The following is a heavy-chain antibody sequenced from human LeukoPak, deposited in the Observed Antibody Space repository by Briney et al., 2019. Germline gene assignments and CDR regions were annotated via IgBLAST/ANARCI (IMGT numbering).Heavy chain of an antibody. CDR3: ARDIPTYSSSWPIDY. Sequence: GGSLRLSCAASGFTFSSYSMNWVRQAPGKGLEWVSSISSSSSYIYYAGSVKGRFTISRDNAKNSPYLQMNSLRAEDTAVYYCARDIPTYSSSWPIDYWGQGTLVTVSS. CDR2: ISSSSSYI. J-gene: IGHJ4*02. D-gene: IGHD6-13*01. V-gene: IGHV3-21*01. CDR1: GFTFSSYS.